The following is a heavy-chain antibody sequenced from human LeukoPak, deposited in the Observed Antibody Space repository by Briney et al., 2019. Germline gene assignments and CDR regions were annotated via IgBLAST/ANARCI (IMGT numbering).Heavy chain of an antibody. CDR2: ISGSGSNT. CDR1: GFTFTTYG. Sequence: PGGSLRPSCAASGFTFTTYGMIWVRQAPGKGLEWVLGISGSGSNTYYADSTKGRFTSSRDYSKRTVYLQMNSLRAEDTAVYYCAKNGEPHYYMDVLGKGTTVTVSS. J-gene: IGHJ6*03. V-gene: IGHV3-23*01. D-gene: IGHD1-14*01. CDR3: AKNGEPHYYMDV.